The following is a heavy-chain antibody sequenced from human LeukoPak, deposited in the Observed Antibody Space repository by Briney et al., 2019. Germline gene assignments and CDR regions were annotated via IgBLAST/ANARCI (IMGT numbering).Heavy chain of an antibody. D-gene: IGHD4-17*01. Sequence: GASVKVSCKASGGPFSSYAISWVRQAPGQGLEWMGWINPNSGGTNYAQKFQGRVTMTRDTSISAAYMELSRLRSDDTAVYYCARETDYGDYLRYYMDVWGKGTTVTVSS. CDR2: INPNSGGT. V-gene: IGHV1-2*02. CDR3: ARETDYGDYLRYYMDV. J-gene: IGHJ6*03. CDR1: GGPFSSYA.